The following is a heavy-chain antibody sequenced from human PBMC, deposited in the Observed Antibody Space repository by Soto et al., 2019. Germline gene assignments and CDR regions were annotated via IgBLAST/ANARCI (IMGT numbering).Heavy chain of an antibody. J-gene: IGHJ4*02. CDR2: IIPILGIA. CDR3: ARGWMLRGGSYYQDY. V-gene: IGHV1-69*02. CDR1: GGTFSSYT. Sequence: QVQLVQSGAEVKKPGSSVKVSCKASGGTFSSYTISWVRQAPGQGLEWKGRIIPILGIANYAQKFQGRVTMTADKSMSTADMELSSLRSEDTAVYYCARGWMLRGGSYYQDYWGQGTLVTVSS. D-gene: IGHD2-15*01.